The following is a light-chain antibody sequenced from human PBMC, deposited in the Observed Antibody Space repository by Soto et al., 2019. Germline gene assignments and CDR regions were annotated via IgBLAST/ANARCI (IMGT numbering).Light chain of an antibody. CDR3: CSYAGSFYV. Sequence: AMTQPRSVSGSPGQSVTISCTGTSSDVGGYNYVSWYQQHPGKAPKLMIYDVSKRPSGVPDRFSGSKSGNTASLTISGLQAEDEADYYCCSYAGSFYVFGTGTKVTVL. V-gene: IGLV2-11*01. CDR1: SSDVGGYNY. CDR2: DVS. J-gene: IGLJ1*01.